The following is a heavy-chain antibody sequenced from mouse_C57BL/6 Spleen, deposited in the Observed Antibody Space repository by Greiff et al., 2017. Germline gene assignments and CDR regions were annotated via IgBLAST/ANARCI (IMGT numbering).Heavy chain of an antibody. CDR3: ARPITTVVARDYAMDY. J-gene: IGHJ4*01. CDR1: GYTFTSYW. V-gene: IGHV1-50*01. D-gene: IGHD1-1*01. CDR2: IDPSDSYT. Sequence: QVQLQQPGAELVKPGASVKLSCKASGYTFTSYWMQWVKQRPGQGLEWIGEIDPSDSYTNYNQKFKGKATLTVDTSSSTAYMQLSSLTSEDSAVYYCARPITTVVARDYAMDYWGQGTSVTVSS.